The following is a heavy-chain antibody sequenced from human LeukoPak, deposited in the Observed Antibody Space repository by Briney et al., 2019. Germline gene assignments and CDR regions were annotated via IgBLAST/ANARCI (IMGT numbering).Heavy chain of an antibody. Sequence: ASVKVSCKASGYTFTSYGISWVRQAPGQGLEWMGWISAYNGNTNYAQKLQGRVTMTTDTSTSTAYMELRSLRSVDTAVYYCARDGPTSYYDFWSGYYGEVYYFDYWGQGTLVTVSS. V-gene: IGHV1-18*01. CDR3: ARDGPTSYYDFWSGYYGEVYYFDY. J-gene: IGHJ4*02. CDR1: GYTFTSYG. D-gene: IGHD3-3*01. CDR2: ISAYNGNT.